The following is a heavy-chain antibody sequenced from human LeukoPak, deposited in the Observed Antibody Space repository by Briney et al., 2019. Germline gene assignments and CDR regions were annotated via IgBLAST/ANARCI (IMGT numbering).Heavy chain of an antibody. CDR1: GFTFSSYD. CDR2: ISYDGRNI. CDR3: AKGPLRGTAAAIDY. D-gene: IGHD2-2*01. V-gene: IGHV3-30*18. Sequence: GGSLRLCCAASGFTFSSYDMHWVRQSPGKGLEWVAVISYDGRNIHYPDSVKGRFTISRDISTDTLWLQMDSLRTEDTAVYYCAKGPLRGTAAAIDYWGQGTLVTVSS. J-gene: IGHJ4*02.